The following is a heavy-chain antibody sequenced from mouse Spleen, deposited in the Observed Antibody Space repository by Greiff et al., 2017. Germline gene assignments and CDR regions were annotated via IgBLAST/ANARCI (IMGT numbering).Heavy chain of an antibody. CDR1: GYAFSSYW. CDR3: ARGDGNYPTWFAY. V-gene: IGHV1-80*01. D-gene: IGHD2-1*01. J-gene: IGHJ3*01. Sequence: VKLVESGAELVKPGASVKISCKASGYAFSSYWMNWVKQRPGKGLEWIGQIYPGDGDTNYNGKFKGKATLTADKSSSTAYMQLSSLTSEDSAVYFCARGDGNYPTWFAYWGQGTLVTVSA. CDR2: IYPGDGDT.